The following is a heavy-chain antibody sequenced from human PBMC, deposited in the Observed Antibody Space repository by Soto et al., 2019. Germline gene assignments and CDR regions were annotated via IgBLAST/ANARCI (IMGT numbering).Heavy chain of an antibody. D-gene: IGHD4-17*01. CDR2: IKNKPNGETT. J-gene: IGHJ4*03. V-gene: IGHV3-15*07. CDR1: GFTFSDEW. Sequence: PGGSLRLSCAASGFTFSDEWMNWVRQAPGKGLEWVGRIKNKPNGETTDYAAPVKGRFTISRDDSESRLYLQMNNLKTDDTAVYYCTRGNYGAFHHWGQGTLVTVSS. CDR3: TRGNYGAFHH.